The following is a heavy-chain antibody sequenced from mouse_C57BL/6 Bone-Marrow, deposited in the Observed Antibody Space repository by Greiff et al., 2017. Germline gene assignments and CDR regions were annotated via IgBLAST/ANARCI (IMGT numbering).Heavy chain of an antibody. CDR1: GYTFTSYW. V-gene: IGHV1-64*01. J-gene: IGHJ3*01. D-gene: IGHD2-5*01. CDR3: ARWDSNPFAY. CDR2: IHPNSGST. Sequence: QVHVKQPGAELVKPGASVKLSCKASGYTFTSYWMHWVKQRPGQGLEWIGMIHPNSGSTNYNEKFKSKATLTVDKSSSTAYMQLSSLTSEDSAVXDCARWDSNPFAYWGQGTLVTVSA.